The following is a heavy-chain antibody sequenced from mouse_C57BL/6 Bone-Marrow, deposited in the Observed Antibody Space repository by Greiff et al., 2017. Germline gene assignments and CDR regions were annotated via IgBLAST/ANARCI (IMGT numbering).Heavy chain of an antibody. J-gene: IGHJ2*01. V-gene: IGHV2-9-1*01. CDR1: GFSFTSYA. CDR2: IWTGGGT. CDR3: ARRGFYFDY. D-gene: IGHD3-1*01. Sequence: QVQLKESGPGLVAPSQSLSITCTVSGFSFTSYAISWVRQSPGKGLEWLGVIWTGGGTNYNSAFKSSLSISKYNSKSQVFLKMNSLHTDDTAREYCARRGFYFDYWGQGTALTVSS.